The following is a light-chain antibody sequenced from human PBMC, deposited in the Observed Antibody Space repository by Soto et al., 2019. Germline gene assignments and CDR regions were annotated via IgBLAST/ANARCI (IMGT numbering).Light chain of an antibody. J-gene: IGKJ4*01. CDR3: PHRSYGPLT. CDR1: QSISSY. CDR2: DAS. V-gene: IGKV3-11*01. Sequence: EILLTQSPATLSLSPGERATLSCRASQSISSYLVWYQQKPGQAPRLLIYDASNRAPGIPARFSGSGSGTAFTPPINSLGPKDFAVYSCPHRSYGPLTFGGGPKGEIK.